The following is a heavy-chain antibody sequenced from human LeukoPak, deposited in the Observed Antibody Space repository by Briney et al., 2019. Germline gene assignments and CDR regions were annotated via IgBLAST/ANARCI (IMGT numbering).Heavy chain of an antibody. D-gene: IGHD1-1*01. CDR2: ISSSSSYI. CDR3: ARVVTEGYVCDY. Sequence: GGSLRLSCAASGFTVSSYSMNWVRQAPGKGREWVSSISSSSSYIYYADSVKGRFTISRDNAKTSLYLQMNSLRAEDTAVYYCARVVTEGYVCDYWGQGTLVTVSS. CDR1: GFTVSSYS. J-gene: IGHJ4*02. V-gene: IGHV3-21*01.